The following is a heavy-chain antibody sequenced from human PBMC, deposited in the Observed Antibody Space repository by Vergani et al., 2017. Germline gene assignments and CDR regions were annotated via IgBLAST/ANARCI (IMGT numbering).Heavy chain of an antibody. V-gene: IGHV4-39*01. Sequence: QLQLQESGPGLVKPSATLSLTCSVPGASIRSSNYYWGWIRQPPGKGLEWIASIYYSGSTYYNPSLKSRATISVDTSKNQFSLKLSSVTAADTAVYFCAGHSTVEWLVKLGWIDPWGQGILVTVSS. D-gene: IGHD6-19*01. J-gene: IGHJ5*02. CDR2: IYYSGST. CDR1: GASIRSSNYY. CDR3: AGHSTVEWLVKLGWIDP.